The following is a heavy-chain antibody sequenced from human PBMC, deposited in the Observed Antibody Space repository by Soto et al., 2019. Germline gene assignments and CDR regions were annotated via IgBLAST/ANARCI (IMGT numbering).Heavy chain of an antibody. J-gene: IGHJ5*02. CDR3: AREGVRGIRLNWFDP. CDR2: IYYSGST. V-gene: IGHV4-30-4*01. Sequence: SGTLWLTGTVSGSAVSSGDCYWSWIRQPPGKGLERIGYIYYSGSTYYNPSLKSRVTISVDTSKNQFSLKLSSVTAADTAVYYCAREGVRGIRLNWFDPWGQGTLVTVSS. CDR1: GSAVSSGDCY. D-gene: IGHD1-26*01.